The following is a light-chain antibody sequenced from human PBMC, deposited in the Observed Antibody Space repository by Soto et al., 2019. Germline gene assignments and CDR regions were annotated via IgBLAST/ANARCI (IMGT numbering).Light chain of an antibody. CDR1: SSNIGAGYD. J-gene: IGLJ3*02. CDR2: GNS. CDR3: QSYDRSLSGVV. V-gene: IGLV1-40*01. Sequence: QSVLTQPPSVSGAPGQRLTISCTGTSSNIGAGYDVHWYQQLPGTAPKLIIYGNSNRPSGVPDRFSGSKSGTSASLAITGRQAAEEADYYCQSYDRSLSGVVFGGGTKVTVL.